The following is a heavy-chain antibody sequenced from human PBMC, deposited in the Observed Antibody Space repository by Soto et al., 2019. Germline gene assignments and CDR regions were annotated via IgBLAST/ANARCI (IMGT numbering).Heavy chain of an antibody. Sequence: PSETLSLTCTVSGGSISSYYWSWIRKPQGKGLEWIGYIYYSGSTNYNPSLKSRVTIAVDTSKNQFSLKRSAVTAADAAVYYCASRYGSSGFDPWGQGTLVTVSS. D-gene: IGHD6-13*01. CDR2: IYYSGST. CDR3: ASRYGSSGFDP. CDR1: GGSISSYY. J-gene: IGHJ5*02. V-gene: IGHV4-59*13.